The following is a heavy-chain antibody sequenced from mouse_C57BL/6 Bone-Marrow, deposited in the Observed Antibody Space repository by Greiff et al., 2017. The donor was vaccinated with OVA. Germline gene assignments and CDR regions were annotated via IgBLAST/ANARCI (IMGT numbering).Heavy chain of an antibody. Sequence: EVQLVESGPELVKPGASVKISCKASGYSFTGYYMNWVKQSPEKSLEWIGEINPSTGGTTYKQKFKAKATLTVDKSSSTAYRQLKSLTSEDSAVYYCARANWDWYFDVWGTGTTVTVSS. D-gene: IGHD4-1*01. V-gene: IGHV1-42*01. CDR1: GYSFTGYY. J-gene: IGHJ1*03. CDR3: ARANWDWYFDV. CDR2: INPSTGGT.